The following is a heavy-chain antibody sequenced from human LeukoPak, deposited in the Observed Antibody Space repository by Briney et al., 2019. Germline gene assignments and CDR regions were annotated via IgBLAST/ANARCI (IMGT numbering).Heavy chain of an antibody. D-gene: IGHD2/OR15-2a*01. CDR1: GFTFSTYA. J-gene: IGHJ4*02. CDR3: VSFYETY. CDR2: ISDSGANT. V-gene: IGHV3-23*01. Sequence: PGGSLRLSCAASGFTFSTYAMSWVRQAPGKGLEWVSTISDSGANTYYADSVRGRFTISRDNSKNTLYLQMNSLRAEDTAVYYCVSFYETYWGRGTLVTVSS.